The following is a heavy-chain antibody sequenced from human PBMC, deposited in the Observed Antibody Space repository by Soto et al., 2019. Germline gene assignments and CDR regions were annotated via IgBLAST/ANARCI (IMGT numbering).Heavy chain of an antibody. CDR1: GGSISSGDYY. D-gene: IGHD2-21*02. CDR2: IYYSGST. CDR3: AISGGNSVDFDY. Sequence: QVQLQESGPGLVKPSQTLSLTCTVSGGSISSGDYYWSWIRQPPGKGLERIRYIYYSGSTYYNPSIESPVTTSVDTSKNQFSLKRSSVTAADTAVYYCAISGGNSVDFDYWGQGTLVTVSS. J-gene: IGHJ4*02. V-gene: IGHV4-30-4*01.